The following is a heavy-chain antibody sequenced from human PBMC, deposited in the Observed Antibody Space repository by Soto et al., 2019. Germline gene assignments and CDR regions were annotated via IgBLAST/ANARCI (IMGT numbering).Heavy chain of an antibody. D-gene: IGHD6-19*01. CDR3: ARGKYSSCWKGYYFDY. J-gene: IGHJ4*02. Sequence: QVQLVQSGAEVKKPGSSVKVSCKASGGTFSSYAISWVRQAPGQGLEWMGGIIPIFGTANYAQKFQGRVTITADKSTSTAYMELSSLRSEDTAVDYCARGKYSSCWKGYYFDYWGQGTLVTVSS. CDR2: IIPIFGTA. V-gene: IGHV1-69*06. CDR1: GGTFSSYA.